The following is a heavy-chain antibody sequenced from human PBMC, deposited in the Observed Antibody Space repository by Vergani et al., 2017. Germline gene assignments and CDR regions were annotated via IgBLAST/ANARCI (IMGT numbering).Heavy chain of an antibody. J-gene: IGHJ6*02. CDR2: IDPSDSYT. Sequence: EVQLVQSGAEVKKPGESLRISCKGSGYRFTSYWFSWVRQMPGKGLGWMGRIDPSDSYTNSSPSFQGHVTISADKSISTAYLQWSSLKASDTAMYYCARRQVVPTSYYYYGMDVWGQGTTVTVSS. V-gene: IGHV5-10-1*03. D-gene: IGHD2-15*01. CDR3: ARRQVVPTSYYYYGMDV. CDR1: GYRFTSYW.